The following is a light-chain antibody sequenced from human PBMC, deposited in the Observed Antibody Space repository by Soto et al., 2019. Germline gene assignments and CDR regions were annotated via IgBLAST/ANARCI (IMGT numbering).Light chain of an antibody. J-gene: IGKJ4*01. CDR3: QKYDSVPLT. V-gene: IGKV1-27*01. Sequence: DIQMTQSPSSLSASGGDRVTITCRASQGISTFLAWYQQKAGKVPKLLIYAASTLQSGVPSRFSGSGSGTDFTLTISSLQPEDVATYYCQKYDSVPLTFGGGTKVEIK. CDR1: QGISTF. CDR2: AAS.